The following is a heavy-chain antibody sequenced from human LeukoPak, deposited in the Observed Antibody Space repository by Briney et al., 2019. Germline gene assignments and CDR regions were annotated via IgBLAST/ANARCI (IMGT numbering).Heavy chain of an antibody. CDR1: GFTFSTFG. V-gene: IGHV3-33*01. CDR3: ARGGSDYYSHMNV. Sequence: QSGGSLRLSCAPSGFTFSTFGMHWVRQAPGKGLEWVAVIWYDGTNKYYADSVKGRFTISRGNSKNTLFLQMNSLRAEDTAVYYCARGGSDYYSHMNVWGQGTTVTVSS. J-gene: IGHJ6*02. CDR2: IWYDGTNK.